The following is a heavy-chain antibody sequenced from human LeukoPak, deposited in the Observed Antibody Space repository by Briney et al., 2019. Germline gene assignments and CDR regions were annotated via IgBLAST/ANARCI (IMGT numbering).Heavy chain of an antibody. J-gene: IGHJ6*04. Sequence: SSETLSLTCTVAGGSISSNFWTWIRQPAGKGLEWIGRIYSSGSAINNPSLKSRVTISVDTSKNQFFLKLNSVTAADTAVYYCARGVSALAVWGKGTTVTVSS. CDR1: GGSISSNF. D-gene: IGHD3-3*01. CDR2: IYSSGSA. V-gene: IGHV4-4*07. CDR3: ARGVSALAV.